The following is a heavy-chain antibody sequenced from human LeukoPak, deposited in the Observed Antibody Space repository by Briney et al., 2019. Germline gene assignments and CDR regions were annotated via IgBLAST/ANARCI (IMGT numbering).Heavy chain of an antibody. CDR3: ARERGMRELRSWFDP. Sequence: SETLSLTCNVSGGSITFGSYYWNWIRQPAGKTLEWIVRVYVTGITNHNPSLKSRVTISLYKARNQVSLMLTSVTAADTAVYYCARERGMRELRSWFDPWGQGSLVTVST. CDR1: GGSITFGSYY. V-gene: IGHV4-61*02. CDR2: VYVTGIT. J-gene: IGHJ5*02. D-gene: IGHD3-16*01.